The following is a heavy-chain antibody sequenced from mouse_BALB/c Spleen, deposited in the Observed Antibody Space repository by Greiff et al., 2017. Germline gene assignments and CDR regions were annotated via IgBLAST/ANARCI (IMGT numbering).Heavy chain of an antibody. CDR1: GYSITSDYA. D-gene: IGHD2-4*01. Sequence: EVQLQESGPGLVKPSQSLSLTCTVTGYSITSDYAWNWIRQFPGNKLEWMGYISYSGSTSYNPSLKSRISITRDTSKNQFFLQLNSVTTEDTATYYCARSDYTLDYWGQGTTLTVSS. CDR2: ISYSGST. CDR3: ARSDYTLDY. V-gene: IGHV3-2*02. J-gene: IGHJ2*01.